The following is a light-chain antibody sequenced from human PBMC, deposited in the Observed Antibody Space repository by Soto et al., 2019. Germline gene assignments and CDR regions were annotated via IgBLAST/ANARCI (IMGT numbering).Light chain of an antibody. J-gene: IGLJ2*01. Sequence: QSALTQPPSASGSPGQSVTISCTGTSSDVGGYNYVSWYQQHPGKAPKLMIYEVSKRPSGVPDRFSGSKSGNTASLTVSGLQAEDEADYYCSSYADSNIVLFGGGTKLTVL. CDR1: SSDVGGYNY. CDR2: EVS. CDR3: SSYADSNIVL. V-gene: IGLV2-8*01.